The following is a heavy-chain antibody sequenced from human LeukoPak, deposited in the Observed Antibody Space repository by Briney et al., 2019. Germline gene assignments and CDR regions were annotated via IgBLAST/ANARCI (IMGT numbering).Heavy chain of an antibody. CDR1: GGSISSSSYY. V-gene: IGHV4-39*01. CDR2: IYYSGST. CDR3: ARPKLGYYYYYVDV. D-gene: IGHD4-23*01. J-gene: IGHJ6*03. Sequence: PSETLSLTCTVSGGSISSSSYYWGWIRQPPGKGLEWIGSIYYSGSTYYNPSLKSRVTISVDTSKNQFSLKLSSVTAADTAVYYCARPKLGYYYYYVDVWGKGTTVTVSS.